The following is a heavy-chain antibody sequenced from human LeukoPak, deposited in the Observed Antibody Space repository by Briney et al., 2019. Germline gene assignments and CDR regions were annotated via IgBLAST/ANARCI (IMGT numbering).Heavy chain of an antibody. CDR3: AGNWFDP. CDR2: INPNSGDT. CDR1: GYSFTGYY. Sequence: EASVKVSCKAFGYSFTGYYIHWVRQAPGQGLEWMGWINPNSGDTNYAQKFQGRVTMTRDTSISTAYMELSRLKSDDTAVYYCAGNWFDPWGQGTLVTVSS. J-gene: IGHJ5*02. V-gene: IGHV1-2*02.